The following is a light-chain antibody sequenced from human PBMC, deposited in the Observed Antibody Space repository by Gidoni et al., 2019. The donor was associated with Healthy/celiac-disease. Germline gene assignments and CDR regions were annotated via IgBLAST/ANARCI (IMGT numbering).Light chain of an antibody. V-gene: IGKV3-11*01. CDR3: QQRSNWPVYT. J-gene: IGKJ2*01. CDR1: QSVSSY. Sequence: EIVLTQSPATLSLSPGERATLSCRASQSVSSYLAWYQQKPGQAPRLRIYDASNRATGIPARFSGSGSGTDFTLTISSLEPEDFAVYYCQQRSNWPVYTFGQXTKLEIK. CDR2: DAS.